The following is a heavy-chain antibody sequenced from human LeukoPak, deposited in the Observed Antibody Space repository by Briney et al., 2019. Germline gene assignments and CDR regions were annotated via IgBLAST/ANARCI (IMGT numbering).Heavy chain of an antibody. Sequence: GGSLRLSCAASGFAFSSYAMTWVRQAPGKGLEWVSAISASGGSTYYADSVKGRFTISRDNSKNTLYLQMNSLRAEDTAVYYCARGTQLWPYYYYYYMDVWGKGTTVTVSS. V-gene: IGHV3-23*01. CDR3: ARGTQLWPYYYYYYMDV. CDR2: ISASGGST. J-gene: IGHJ6*03. CDR1: GFAFSSYA. D-gene: IGHD5-18*01.